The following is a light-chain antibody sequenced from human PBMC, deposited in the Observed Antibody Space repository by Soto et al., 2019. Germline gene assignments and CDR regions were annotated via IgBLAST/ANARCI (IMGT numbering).Light chain of an antibody. CDR1: QSVSNNS. V-gene: IGKV3-20*01. CDR2: GAS. CDR3: QHFGTSRWT. J-gene: IGKJ1*01. Sequence: EIVLTQSPGTLSLSPGERATLSCRASQSVSNNSLAWYQQKPGQAPRLLIYGASSRAIGIPDRISGTGSGTDFTLTISRLEPKDFAVYYCQHFGTSRWTFGQGTKVDIQ.